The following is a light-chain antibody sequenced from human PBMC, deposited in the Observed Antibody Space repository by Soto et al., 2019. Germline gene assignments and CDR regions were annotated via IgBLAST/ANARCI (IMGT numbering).Light chain of an antibody. V-gene: IGLV2-14*01. CDR2: EVT. Sequence: QSVLTQPASVSGSPGQSITISCTGTSSDVDDFNYVSWYQQHTGKAPKLLIYEVTNRPSGVSNRFSGSKSGNTASLTISGLQAEDEADYYCSSFTRSNTWVFGGGTELTVL. J-gene: IGLJ3*02. CDR1: SSDVDDFNY. CDR3: SSFTRSNTWV.